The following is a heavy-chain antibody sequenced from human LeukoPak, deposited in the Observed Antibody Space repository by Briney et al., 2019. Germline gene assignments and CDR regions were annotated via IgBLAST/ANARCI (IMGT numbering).Heavy chain of an antibody. J-gene: IGHJ6*03. CDR2: IYSGGST. CDR1: GFTVSSNY. D-gene: IGHD5-24*01. Sequence: GGSLRLSCAASGFTVSSNYMSWVRQAPGKGLEWVSVIYSGGSTYYADSVKGRFTISRDNSKNTLYLQMNSLRAEDTAVYYCARVRDGYNSVGVSYYYYMDVWGKGTTVTVSS. CDR3: ARVRDGYNSVGVSYYYYMDV. V-gene: IGHV3-53*01.